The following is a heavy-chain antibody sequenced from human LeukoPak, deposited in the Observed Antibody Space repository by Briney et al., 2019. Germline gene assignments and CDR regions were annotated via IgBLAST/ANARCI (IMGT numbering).Heavy chain of an antibody. CDR1: GGSFSGYY. Sequence: SETLSLTCAVYGGSFSGYYWSWIRQPPGKGLEWIGEINHSGSTNYNPSLKSRVTISVDTSKNQFSLKLSSVTAADTAVYYCARGRRRSRITIFGVVITYYFDYWGQGTLVTVSS. CDR2: INHSGST. D-gene: IGHD3-3*01. CDR3: ARGRRRSRITIFGVVITYYFDY. V-gene: IGHV4-34*01. J-gene: IGHJ4*02.